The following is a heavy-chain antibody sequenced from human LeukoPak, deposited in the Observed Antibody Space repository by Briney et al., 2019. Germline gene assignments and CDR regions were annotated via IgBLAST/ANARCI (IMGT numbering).Heavy chain of an antibody. J-gene: IGHJ5*02. CDR3: ARDRGCSSTSCYRRNWFDP. D-gene: IGHD2-2*02. CDR2: ISSIVSTI. CDR1: GFTFVAYY. Sequence: GGPLRLSFAASGFTFVAYYMSWIRQPPGRGREWVSYISSIVSTIYYADSVKGRFTISRDNAKNSLYLQMNSLRAEDTAVYYCARDRGCSSTSCYRRNWFDPWGQGTLVTVSS. V-gene: IGHV3-11*01.